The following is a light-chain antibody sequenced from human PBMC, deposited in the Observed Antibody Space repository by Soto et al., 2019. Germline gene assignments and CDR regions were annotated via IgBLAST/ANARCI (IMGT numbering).Light chain of an antibody. CDR1: QSVSSY. V-gene: IGKV3-11*01. Sequence: EIVLTQSPATLSLSPGERATLSCRASQSVSSYLAWYQQRPGQAPRLLIYDASNRATGIPDRFSGSGSGTDFTLTISSLEPEDFAVYYCQQRSNWPTFGGGTTVEIK. CDR2: DAS. J-gene: IGKJ4*01. CDR3: QQRSNWPT.